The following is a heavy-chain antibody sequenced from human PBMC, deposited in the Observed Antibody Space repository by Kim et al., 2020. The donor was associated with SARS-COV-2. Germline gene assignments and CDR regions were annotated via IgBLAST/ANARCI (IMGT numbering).Heavy chain of an antibody. CDR3: ARWGDTYGVSDY. D-gene: IGHD4-17*01. CDR2: IIPIFGTA. V-gene: IGHV1-69*13. J-gene: IGHJ4*02. CDR1: GGTFSSYA. Sequence: SVKVSCKASGGTFSSYAISWVRQAPGQGLEWMGGIIPIFGTANYAQKFQGRVTITADESTSTAYMELSSLRSEDTAVYYCARWGDTYGVSDYWGQGTLVTVSS.